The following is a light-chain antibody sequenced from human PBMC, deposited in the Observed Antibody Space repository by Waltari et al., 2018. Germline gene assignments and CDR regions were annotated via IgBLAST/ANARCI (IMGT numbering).Light chain of an antibody. CDR3: QQYYGSPPYT. J-gene: IGKJ2*01. CDR2: WAS. CDR1: QSILYSSSNMNY. Sequence: DIVMTQSPDSLAVSLGERATINCKSSQSILYSSSNMNYLAGYQQKPGQPPKLLIYWASTREAGVHDRFSGSGSGTDFTLTISSLQAEDVAVYYCQQYYGSPPYTFGQGTKLEIK. V-gene: IGKV4-1*01.